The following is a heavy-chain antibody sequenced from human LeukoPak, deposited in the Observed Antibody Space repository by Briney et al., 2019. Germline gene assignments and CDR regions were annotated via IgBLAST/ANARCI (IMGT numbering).Heavy chain of an antibody. D-gene: IGHD4-11*01. CDR1: GFTFSTYY. CDR2: INSDGSDT. V-gene: IGHV3-74*01. CDR3: AKDSFSNYEGLVDY. Sequence: GGSLRLSCAASGFTFSTYYMHWVRQAPGKGLVWVSRINSDGSDTLYADSVKGRFTVSRDNAKNTMYLQMNSLRAEDTALYYCAKDSFSNYEGLVDYWGQGTLVTVSS. J-gene: IGHJ4*02.